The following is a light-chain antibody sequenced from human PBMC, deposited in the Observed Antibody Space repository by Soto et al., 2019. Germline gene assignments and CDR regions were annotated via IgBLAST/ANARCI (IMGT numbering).Light chain of an antibody. CDR1: SSDVGGYNY. V-gene: IGLV2-14*01. CDR3: SSYTSSSTPLDV. Sequence: QSVLTQPASVSGSPGQSITISCTGTSSDVGGYNYVSWYQQHPGKAPKLMIYDVSNRPSGVSNRFSGSKSGNMASLTISGLHAEDEADYYCSSYTSSSTPLDVFGTGTKLTVL. CDR2: DVS. J-gene: IGLJ1*01.